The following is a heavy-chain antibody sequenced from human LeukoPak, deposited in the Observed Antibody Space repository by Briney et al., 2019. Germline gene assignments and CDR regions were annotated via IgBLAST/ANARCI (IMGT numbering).Heavy chain of an antibody. CDR1: GFTFSSYG. J-gene: IGHJ4*02. CDR3: AKIGYCSSTSCHQTYYFDY. Sequence: GGSLRLSCAASGFTFSSYGMHWVRQAPGKGLEWVAVIWYDGSNKYYADSVKGRFTISRDNSKNTLYLQMNSLRAEDTAVYYCAKIGYCSSTSCHQTYYFDYWGQGTLVTVSS. D-gene: IGHD2-2*01. CDR2: IWYDGSNK. V-gene: IGHV3-33*06.